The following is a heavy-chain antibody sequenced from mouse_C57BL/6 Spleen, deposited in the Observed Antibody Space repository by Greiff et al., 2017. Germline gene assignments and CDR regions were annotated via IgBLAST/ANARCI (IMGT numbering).Heavy chain of an antibody. CDR3: AREGGLNTVSATSKEH. J-gene: IGHJ4*01. Sequence: QVQLQQSGAELMKPGASVKLSCKATGYTFTGYWIEWVKQRPGHGLEWIGEILPGSGSTNYNEKFKGKATFTADTSSNTAYMQLSSLTTEDSAIYYCAREGGLNTVSATSKEHRGQGTSVTVSS. D-gene: IGHD6-1*01. CDR2: ILPGSGST. CDR1: GYTFTGYW. V-gene: IGHV1-9*01.